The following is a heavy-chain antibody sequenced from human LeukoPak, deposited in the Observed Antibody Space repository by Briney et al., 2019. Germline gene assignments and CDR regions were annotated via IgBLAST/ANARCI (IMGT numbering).Heavy chain of an antibody. D-gene: IGHD2-15*01. CDR1: GFTFSSYG. CDR2: IRYDGSNK. Sequence: GGSLRLSCAASGFTFSSYGMHWVRQAPGKGLEWVAFIRYDGSNKHYADSVKGRFTISRDNSKNTLYLQMNSLRAEDTAVYYCAKVSGSYLPNFDYWGQGTLVTVS. CDR3: AKVSGSYLPNFDY. J-gene: IGHJ4*02. V-gene: IGHV3-30*02.